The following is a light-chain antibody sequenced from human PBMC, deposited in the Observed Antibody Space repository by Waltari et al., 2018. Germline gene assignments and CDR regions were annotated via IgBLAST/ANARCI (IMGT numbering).Light chain of an antibody. J-gene: IGLJ1*01. CDR3: QAWDSSTYV. Sequence: SYQLTQPPSVSVSPGQTASITCHGADSGDQYACWYQQKPGQSPVLVIHQDSKRPSGIPERFSGSNSGNTATLTISGTQAMDEADYYCQAWDSSTYVFGTGTKVTVL. CDR2: QDS. CDR1: DSGDQY. V-gene: IGLV3-1*01.